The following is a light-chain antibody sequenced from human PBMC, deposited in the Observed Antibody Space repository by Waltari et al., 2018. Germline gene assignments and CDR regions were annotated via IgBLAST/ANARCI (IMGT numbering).Light chain of an antibody. CDR2: DGN. V-gene: IGLV2-14*03. CDR3: SSQSTKNGVI. CDR1: SSDVGGDDS. Sequence: QSALTQPASVSGSPGQSITISCTGSSSDVGGDDSVSWYEDHPGQAPKVLIYDGNKRPSGVSDRFSGSKSGNTASLTISGLQAEDEATFYCSSQSTKNGVIFGGGTKVTVL. J-gene: IGLJ2*01.